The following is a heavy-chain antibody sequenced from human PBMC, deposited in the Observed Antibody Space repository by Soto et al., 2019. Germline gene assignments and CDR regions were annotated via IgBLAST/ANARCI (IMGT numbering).Heavy chain of an antibody. CDR2: INHSGMT. CDR3: ARENHPWAAIPVRKLKTTWWFDP. Sequence: PSESLPLTCAVYGGSFSVYSSSLIRHPPGKGLECLWDINHSGMTHYNPSLESRVSMSVDSSKNQFSLKLNSVTAADTAVYYCARENHPWAAIPVRKLKTTWWFDPWGQGTLVTVS. CDR1: GGSFSVYS. V-gene: IGHV4-34*01. D-gene: IGHD4-17*01. J-gene: IGHJ5*02.